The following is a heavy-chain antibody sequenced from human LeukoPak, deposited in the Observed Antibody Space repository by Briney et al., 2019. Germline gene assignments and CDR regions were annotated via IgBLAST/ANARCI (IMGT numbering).Heavy chain of an antibody. CDR2: IYYTGST. V-gene: IGHV4-59*01. D-gene: IGHD2-8*02. J-gene: IGHJ6*02. Sequence: SETLSLTCTVSGDSISSYYWSWIRQPPGKRLEWIGYIYYTGSTNYNSSLKSRVSISVDTSKNHLSLNLSSVTAADTAVYYCVRSGPYWNYYGMDVWGQGTTVTVSS. CDR3: VRSGPYWNYYGMDV. CDR1: GDSISSYY.